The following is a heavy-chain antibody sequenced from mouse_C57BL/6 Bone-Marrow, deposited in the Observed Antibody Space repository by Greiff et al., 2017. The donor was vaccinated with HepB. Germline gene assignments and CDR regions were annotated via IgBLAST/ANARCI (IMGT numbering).Heavy chain of an antibody. CDR3: AREGDYTLYAMDY. CDR2: IDPNSGGT. CDR1: GYTFTSYW. J-gene: IGHJ4*01. V-gene: IGHV1-72*01. Sequence: QVQLQQPGAELVKPGASVKLSCKASGYTFTSYWMHWVKQRPGRGLEWIGRIDPNSGGTKYNEKFKSKATLTVDKPSSTAYMQLSSLTSEDSAAYYCAREGDYTLYAMDYWGQGTSVTVSS. D-gene: IGHD2-12*01.